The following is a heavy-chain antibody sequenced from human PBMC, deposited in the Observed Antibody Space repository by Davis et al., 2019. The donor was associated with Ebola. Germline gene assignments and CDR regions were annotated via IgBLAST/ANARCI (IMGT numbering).Heavy chain of an antibody. J-gene: IGHJ4*02. CDR1: GGTFSSYA. D-gene: IGHD5-18*01. V-gene: IGHV1-18*01. Sequence: ASVKVSCKASGGTFSSYAISWVRQAPGQGLEWMGWISAYNGNTNYAQKLQGRVTMTTDTSTSTAYMELRSLRSDDTAVYYCARVSIQLWLVYGYWGQGTLVTVSS. CDR2: ISAYNGNT. CDR3: ARVSIQLWLVYGY.